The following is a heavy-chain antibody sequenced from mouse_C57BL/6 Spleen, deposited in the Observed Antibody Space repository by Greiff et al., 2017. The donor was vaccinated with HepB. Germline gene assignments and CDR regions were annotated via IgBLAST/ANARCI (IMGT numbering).Heavy chain of an antibody. J-gene: IGHJ2*01. CDR3: TTSGGYYGNFDY. CDR2: IDPEDGDT. CDR1: GFNIKDYY. D-gene: IGHD2-3*01. V-gene: IGHV14-1*01. Sequence: VHVKQSGAELVRPGASVKLSCTASGFNIKDYYMHWVKQRPEQGLEWIGRIDPEDGDTEYAPKFQGKATMTADTSSNTAYLQLSSLTSEDTAVYYCTTSGGYYGNFDYWGQGTTLTVSS.